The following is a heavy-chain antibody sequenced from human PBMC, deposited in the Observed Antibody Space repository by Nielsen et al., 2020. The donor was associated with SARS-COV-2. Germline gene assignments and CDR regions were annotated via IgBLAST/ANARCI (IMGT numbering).Heavy chain of an antibody. CDR3: VRGLLASPFDY. Sequence: RNEFFADSVKGRFTISRDNSRNTVYLQINSLRAEDTAVFYCVRGLLASPFDYWGQGTLVTVSS. J-gene: IGHJ4*02. CDR2: RNE. V-gene: IGHV3-30*07. D-gene: IGHD5-12*01.